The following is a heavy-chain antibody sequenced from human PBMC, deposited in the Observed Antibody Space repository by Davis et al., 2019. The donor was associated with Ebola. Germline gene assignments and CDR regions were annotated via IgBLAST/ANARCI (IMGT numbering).Heavy chain of an antibody. Sequence: SVKVSCKAFGDTFSNYGINWVRQAPGQGLEWMGRIIPMVDTTNYARKFQDRVTMSADKSTSTVYMELSSLRSGDTAVYYCASGPWVYTTRRGLTLDNWGQGTLVTVSS. CDR3: ASGPWVYTTRRGLTLDN. CDR2: IIPMVDTT. D-gene: IGHD2-8*01. V-gene: IGHV1-69*04. J-gene: IGHJ4*02. CDR1: GDTFSNYG.